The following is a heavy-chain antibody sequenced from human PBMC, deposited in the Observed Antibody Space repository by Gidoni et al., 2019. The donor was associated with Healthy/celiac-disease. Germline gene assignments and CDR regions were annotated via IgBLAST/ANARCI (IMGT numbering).Heavy chain of an antibody. D-gene: IGHD2-2*02. CDR3: ARDEVYCSSTSCYKYNWFDP. CDR1: GFPFSSYS. V-gene: IGHV3-48*02. J-gene: IGHJ5*02. CDR2: ISSSSSTI. Sequence: EVQLVESGGGLVQPGGSLRLSCAASGFPFSSYSLKWVRQAPGKGLEWVSYISSSSSTIYYADSVKGRFTISRDNAKNSLYLQMNSLRDEDTAVYYCARDEVYCSSTSCYKYNWFDPWGQGTLVTVSS.